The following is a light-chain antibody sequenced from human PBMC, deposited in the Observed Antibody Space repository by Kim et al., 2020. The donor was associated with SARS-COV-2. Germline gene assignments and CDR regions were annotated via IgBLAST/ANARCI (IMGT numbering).Light chain of an antibody. J-gene: IGKJ4*01. Sequence: TSVGDRVTITCRASQCISSWLAWYQQKPGKAPNLLIYNASILQSGVPSRFSGSGSGTDFTLTISSLQPEDFATYYCQQANSFPLTFGGGTKVDIK. CDR2: NAS. V-gene: IGKV1-12*01. CDR1: QCISSW. CDR3: QQANSFPLT.